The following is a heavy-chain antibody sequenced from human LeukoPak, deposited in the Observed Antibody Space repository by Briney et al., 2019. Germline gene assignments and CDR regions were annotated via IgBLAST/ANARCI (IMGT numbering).Heavy chain of an antibody. CDR1: GGTFSSYA. CDR3: ARDQPVTIFGVVVIGAFDY. D-gene: IGHD3-3*01. J-gene: IGHJ4*02. CDR2: IIPILGIA. Sequence: SVKVSCKASGGTFSSYAISWVRQAPGQGLEWIGRIIPILGIANYAQKFQGRVTITADKSTSTVYMELSSLRSEDTAVYYCARDQPVTIFGVVVIGAFDYWGQGTLVTVSS. V-gene: IGHV1-69*04.